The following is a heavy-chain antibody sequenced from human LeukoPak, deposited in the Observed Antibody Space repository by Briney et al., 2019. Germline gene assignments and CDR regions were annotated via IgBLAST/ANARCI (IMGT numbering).Heavy chain of an antibody. V-gene: IGHV1-46*01. J-gene: IGHJ4*02. CDR2: INPSGGST. CDR1: GYTFTNYY. Sequence: ASVKVSCKASGYTFTNYYMHWVRQAPGQGLEWMGIINPSGGSTSYAQKFQGRVTMTRDTSTSTVYMELSSLRSEDTAVYYCARMGRAAAGLDYWGQGTLVTVSS. D-gene: IGHD6-13*01. CDR3: ARMGRAAAGLDY.